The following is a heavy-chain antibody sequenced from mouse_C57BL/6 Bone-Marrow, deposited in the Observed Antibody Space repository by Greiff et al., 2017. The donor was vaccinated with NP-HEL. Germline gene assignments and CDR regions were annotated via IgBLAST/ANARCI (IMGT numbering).Heavy chain of an antibody. J-gene: IGHJ2*01. V-gene: IGHV1-53*01. CDR2: INPSNGGT. D-gene: IGHD1-1*01. Sequence: VQLQQPGTELVKPGASVKLSCKASGYTFTSYWMHWVKQRPGQGLEWIGNINPSNGGTNYNEKFKSKATLTVDKSSSTAYLQLSSRTSEDSAVYYCAREGYYYGSSLYYFDYWGQGTTLTVSS. CDR3: AREGYYYGSSLYYFDY. CDR1: GYTFTSYW.